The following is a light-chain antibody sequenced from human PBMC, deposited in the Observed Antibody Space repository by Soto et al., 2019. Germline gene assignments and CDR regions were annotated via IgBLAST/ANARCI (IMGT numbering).Light chain of an antibody. CDR3: QQLFDSTIT. Sequence: AIRMTQSPSSFSASTGDRVTITCRASQGISSYLAWYQQKPGKAPKLLIYAASTLESGVPSRFSATVSGTEFSLTITSLKNEDFATYDCQQLFDSTITFGQGTRLEIK. V-gene: IGKV1-8*01. J-gene: IGKJ5*01. CDR2: AAS. CDR1: QGISSY.